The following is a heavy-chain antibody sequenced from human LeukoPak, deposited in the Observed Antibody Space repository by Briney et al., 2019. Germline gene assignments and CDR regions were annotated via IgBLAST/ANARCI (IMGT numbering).Heavy chain of an antibody. CDR2: IGGSVPSTFYA. V-gene: IGHV3-23*01. CDR1: GFTFSSYA. Sequence: PGGSLRLSCAASGFTFSSYAMSWVRQAPGKGLEWVSVIGGSVPSTFYAFYADSVKGRFTISRDNSKNTLYLQMNSLRAEDTAVYYCAKGQLVNPPLFDYWGQGTLVTVSS. CDR3: AKGQLVNPPLFDY. J-gene: IGHJ4*02. D-gene: IGHD6-6*01.